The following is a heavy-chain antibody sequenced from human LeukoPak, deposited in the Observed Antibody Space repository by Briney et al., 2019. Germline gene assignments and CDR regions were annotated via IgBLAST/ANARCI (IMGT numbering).Heavy chain of an antibody. J-gene: IGHJ4*02. CDR1: GFTFSSSA. D-gene: IGHD2-15*01. CDR3: AKQLGYCSDGSCYFPY. Sequence: GGSLTLSCAASGFTFSSSAMSWVRQAPGKGLVWVLAISNNGGYTEYAGYVQGRFTSSRDHSKRTLCLQKNSLRAEETAVYYCAKQLGYCSDGSCYFPYWGQGGMVTVSS. CDR2: ISNNGGYT. V-gene: IGHV3-23*01.